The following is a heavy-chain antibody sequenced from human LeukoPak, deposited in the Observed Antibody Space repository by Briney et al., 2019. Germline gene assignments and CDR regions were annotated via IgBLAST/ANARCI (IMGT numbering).Heavy chain of an antibody. CDR2: FDPEDGET. D-gene: IGHD2-2*01. CDR3: TTCLNGAGQPVAIYYYGMDV. CDR1: GYTLTEMS. Sequence: ASVKVSCKVSGYTLTEMSIHWVRQAPGGALEWMGCFDPEDGETVYAPKFQGRVTMTEDTSADTAYMELSSLRSEDTAVYYCTTCLNGAGQPVAIYYYGMDVWGQGTTVTVSS. J-gene: IGHJ6*02. V-gene: IGHV1-24*01.